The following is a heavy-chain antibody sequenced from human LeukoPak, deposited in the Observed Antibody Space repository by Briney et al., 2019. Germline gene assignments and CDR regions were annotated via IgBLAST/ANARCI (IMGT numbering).Heavy chain of an antibody. CDR1: GFTFTSYE. D-gene: IGHD3-10*01. CDR2: ITDNGRKI. V-gene: IGHV3-48*03. CDR3: AKDWGNKFASGSSYLDS. J-gene: IGHJ4*02. Sequence: PGGSLRLSCAASGFTFTSYEMNWVRQAPGKGLEWVSYITDNGRKIYYADSVKGRFTMSRDNAKNSLYLQMNGLRPEDTAVYFCAKDWGNKFASGSSYLDSWGQGTLVTVSS.